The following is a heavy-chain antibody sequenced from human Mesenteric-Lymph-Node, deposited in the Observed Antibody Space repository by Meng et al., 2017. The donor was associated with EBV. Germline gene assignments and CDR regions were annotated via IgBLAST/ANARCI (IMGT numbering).Heavy chain of an antibody. D-gene: IGHD3-22*01. Sequence: EVQLVESGGGLIPPGGSRGLSCAASGFTVSSNSMSWVRQAPGKGLEWVSILYSGGSTYYADSVKGRFTISRDNSKNTLYLQMNSLRAEDTAVYYCAGVASDSSGYHLDYWGQGTLVTVSS. J-gene: IGHJ4*02. CDR1: GFTVSSNS. V-gene: IGHV3-53*01. CDR2: LYSGGST. CDR3: AGVASDSSGYHLDY.